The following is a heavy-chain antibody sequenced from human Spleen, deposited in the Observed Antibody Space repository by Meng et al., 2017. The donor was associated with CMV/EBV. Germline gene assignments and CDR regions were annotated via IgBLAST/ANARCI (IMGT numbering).Heavy chain of an antibody. Sequence: GESLKISCAASGFTFSSYGMHWVRQAPGKGLEWVAFIRYDGSNKYYADSVKGRFTISRDNSKNTLYLQMNSLRADDTAVYYCAKVFLDIDIMGYYGSGSYSPDYWGQGTLVTVSS. CDR2: IRYDGSNK. CDR3: AKVFLDIDIMGYYGSGSYSPDY. V-gene: IGHV3-30*02. D-gene: IGHD3-10*01. J-gene: IGHJ4*02. CDR1: GFTFSSYG.